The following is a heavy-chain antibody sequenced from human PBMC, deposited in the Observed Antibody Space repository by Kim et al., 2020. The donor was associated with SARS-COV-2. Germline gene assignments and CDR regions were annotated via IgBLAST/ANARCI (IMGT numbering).Heavy chain of an antibody. D-gene: IGHD3-16*02. CDR2: INTDTGNP. J-gene: IGHJ4*02. Sequence: ASVKVSCKASGYTFTNNAISWVRQAPGQGLEWMGWINTDTGNPTYAQAFTRRFVFSVDTSVTTAYLQIRSLEAEDTALYYCARVIWGTYRYTDSWGQGTL. V-gene: IGHV7-4-1*01. CDR3: ARVIWGTYRYTDS. CDR1: GYTFTNNA.